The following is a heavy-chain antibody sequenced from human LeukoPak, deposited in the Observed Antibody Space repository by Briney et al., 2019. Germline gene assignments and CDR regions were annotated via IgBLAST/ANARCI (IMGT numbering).Heavy chain of an antibody. CDR1: GFTFSSYA. V-gene: IGHV3-23*01. D-gene: IGHD3-22*01. Sequence: PGGSLRLSCAASGFTFSSYAMSWVRQAPGKGLEWVSAISGSGGSTYYADSVKGRFTISGDNSKNTLYLQLNSLIAEATAVYYCATDLLRPHYYEVFNWFDPWGQGTLVTVSS. J-gene: IGHJ5*02. CDR3: ATDLLRPHYYEVFNWFDP. CDR2: ISGSGGST.